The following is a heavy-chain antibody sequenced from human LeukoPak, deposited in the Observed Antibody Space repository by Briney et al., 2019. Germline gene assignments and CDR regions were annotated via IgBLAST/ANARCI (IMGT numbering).Heavy chain of an antibody. D-gene: IGHD3-3*01. CDR3: AKDGGYDFWSGTGGFGY. CDR1: GFTFSSYA. CDR2: ISSNGGST. Sequence: GSLRLSCSASGFTFSSYAMHWVRQAPGKGLEYVSAISSNGGSTYYADSVKGRFTISRDNSKNTLYLQMNSLRAEDTAVYYCAKDGGYDFWSGTGGFGYWGQGTLVTVSS. V-gene: IGHV3-64*04. J-gene: IGHJ4*02.